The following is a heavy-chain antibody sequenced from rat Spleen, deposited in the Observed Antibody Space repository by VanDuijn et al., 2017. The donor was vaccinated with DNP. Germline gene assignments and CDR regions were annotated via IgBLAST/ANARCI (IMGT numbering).Heavy chain of an antibody. CDR3: ARHRTIMPYYYAMDA. CDR2: IIYDDSDT. D-gene: IGHD1-12*01. CDR1: GFTFSDYA. V-gene: IGHV5-17*01. Sequence: EVQLVESGGGLVQPGDSLKLSCAASGFTFSDYAMAWVRQSPKKGLEWVATIIYDDSDTYYRDSVKDRFTISRDNAQSTLYLQMDSLRSEDTATYYCARHRTIMPYYYAMDAWGQGASVTVSS. J-gene: IGHJ4*01.